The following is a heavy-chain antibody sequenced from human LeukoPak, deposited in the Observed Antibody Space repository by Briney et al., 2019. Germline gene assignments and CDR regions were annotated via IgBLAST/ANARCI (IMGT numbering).Heavy chain of an antibody. J-gene: IGHJ4*02. CDR3: ARDFRFLEDY. Sequence: GESLRLSCAASGFTFSSYWMTWVRQAPGKGLEWVGNIKGDGSEKYYVDSVKGRFTISRDNAKNSLYLQMSSLRAEDTAVYYCARDFRFLEDYWGQGTLVTVSS. CDR1: GFTFSSYW. V-gene: IGHV3-7*01. D-gene: IGHD3-3*01. CDR2: IKGDGSEK.